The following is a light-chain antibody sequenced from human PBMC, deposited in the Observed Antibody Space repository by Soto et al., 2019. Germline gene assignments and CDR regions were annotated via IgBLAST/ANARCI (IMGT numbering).Light chain of an antibody. CDR1: QSVSSN. V-gene: IGKV3-15*01. CDR2: GVS. Sequence: EMVMTQSPGTLSVSPGATAILSCRASQSVSSNLAWYQQKPGQAPRLLIYGVSTRATGIPPRFSGSGSGTEFTLTISSLQSEDFAVYSCQHYNDRPRTFGGGTKVDIK. J-gene: IGKJ4*01. CDR3: QHYNDRPRT.